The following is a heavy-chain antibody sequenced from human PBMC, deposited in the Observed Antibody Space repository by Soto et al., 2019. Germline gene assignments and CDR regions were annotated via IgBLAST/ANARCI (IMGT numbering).Heavy chain of an antibody. CDR2: IYHSGST. V-gene: IGHV4-38-2*01. D-gene: IGHD3-10*01. Sequence: SETLSLTCAVSGYSISSGYYWGWIRQPPGKGLEWIGSIYHSGSTYYNPSLKSRVTISVDTSKSQFSLKLSSVTAADTAVYYCATSRKYYYGSGSYDYDYYGMDVWGQGTKVTVSS. CDR3: ATSRKYYYGSGSYDYDYYGMDV. J-gene: IGHJ6*02. CDR1: GYSISSGYY.